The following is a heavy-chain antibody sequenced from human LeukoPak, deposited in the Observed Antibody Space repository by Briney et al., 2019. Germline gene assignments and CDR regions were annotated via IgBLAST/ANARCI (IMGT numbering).Heavy chain of an antibody. Sequence: SGPTLVNPTQTLTLTCTFSGFSLSTSGVGVGWIRQPPGKALEWLALLYWNDDKRYSPSLKSRLTITKDTSKNQVVLTMTNMDPVDTATYYCAHYGDYFSFFDYWGQGTLVTVSS. V-gene: IGHV2-5*01. CDR3: AHYGDYFSFFDY. D-gene: IGHD4-17*01. CDR1: GFSLSTSGVG. CDR2: LYWNDDK. J-gene: IGHJ4*02.